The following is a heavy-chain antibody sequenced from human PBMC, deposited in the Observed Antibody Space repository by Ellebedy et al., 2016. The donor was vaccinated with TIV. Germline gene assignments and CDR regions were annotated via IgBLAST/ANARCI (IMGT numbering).Heavy chain of an antibody. CDR2: ISGSGGST. V-gene: IGHV3-23*01. CDR1: GFTFSSYA. J-gene: IGHJ4*02. Sequence: GGSLRLXCAASGFTFSSYAMSWVRQAPGKGLEWVSAISGSGGSTYYADSVKGRFTISRDNSKNTLYLQMNSLRAEDTAVYYCAKRRVVVAATGAYYFDYWGQGTLVTVSS. CDR3: AKRRVVVAATGAYYFDY. D-gene: IGHD2-15*01.